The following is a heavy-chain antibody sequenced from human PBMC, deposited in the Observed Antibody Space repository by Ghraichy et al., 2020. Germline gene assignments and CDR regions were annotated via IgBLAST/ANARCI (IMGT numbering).Heavy chain of an antibody. D-gene: IGHD3-22*01. Sequence: SETLSLTCAVYGGSFSGYYWSWIRQPPGKGLEWIGEINHSGSTNYNPSLKSRVTISVDTSKNQFSLKLSSVTAADTAVYYCAREEFGDYYDSSDQVFDYWGQGTLVTVSS. CDR2: INHSGST. CDR1: GGSFSGYY. V-gene: IGHV4-34*01. CDR3: AREEFGDYYDSSDQVFDY. J-gene: IGHJ4*02.